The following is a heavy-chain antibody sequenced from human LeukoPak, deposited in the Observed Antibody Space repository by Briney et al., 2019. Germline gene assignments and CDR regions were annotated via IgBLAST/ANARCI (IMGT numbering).Heavy chain of an antibody. V-gene: IGHV3-23*01. CDR3: ARTDETAPAEDFQH. CDR1: GFTFSSYG. D-gene: IGHD2-21*02. CDR2: ISASGSTT. Sequence: GGSLRLSCAASGFTFSSYGMSWVRQAPGEGLEWVSAISASGSTTYYADSVKGRFTFSRDNSKNTLFLQMSSLRAEDTAVYYCARTDETAPAEDFQHWGQGTLVTVSS. J-gene: IGHJ1*01.